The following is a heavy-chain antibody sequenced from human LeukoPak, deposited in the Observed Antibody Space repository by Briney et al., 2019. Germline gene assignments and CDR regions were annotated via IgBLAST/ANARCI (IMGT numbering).Heavy chain of an antibody. V-gene: IGHV1-18*01. J-gene: IGHJ4*02. CDR1: GYTFTRYG. CDR3: ATGRYYDYVWGSYRYAPAFGSY. CDR2: ISAYSGNT. Sequence: VASVKVSCKASGYTFTRYGISWVRQASGQGLEWMGWISAYSGNTNYAQKLQGRVTMTTDTSTSTAYMELRSLRSDDTAVYYCATGRYYDYVWGSYRYAPAFGSYWGQGTLVTVSS. D-gene: IGHD3-16*02.